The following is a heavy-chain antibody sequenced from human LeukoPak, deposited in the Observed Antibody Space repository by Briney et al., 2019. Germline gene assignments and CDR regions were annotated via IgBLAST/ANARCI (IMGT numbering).Heavy chain of an antibody. CDR3: ARARPGYDTPPYYFDF. V-gene: IGHV3-48*01. Sequence: GGSLRLSCATSGFTFSTYSMNWVRQAPGKGLEWISYIISSSSVIYYADSVKGRFTISRDNAKSSLYLQMNSLRAEDTAVYYCARARPGYDTPPYYFDFWGQGTLVTVST. CDR2: IISSSSVI. CDR1: GFTFSTYS. J-gene: IGHJ4*02. D-gene: IGHD3-16*01.